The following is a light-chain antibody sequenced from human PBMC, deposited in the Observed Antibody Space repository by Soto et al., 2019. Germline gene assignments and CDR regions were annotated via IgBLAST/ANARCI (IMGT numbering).Light chain of an antibody. J-gene: IGLJ1*01. V-gene: IGLV1-44*01. CDR1: NSNIASNT. Sequence: QSLLTHPPSSSDTPGQTVSISCSGSNSNIASNTVNWYQHLPGTAPKLLIYYNNQRPSGVPDRFSGSKSGTSAFLAISGLQSEDESDYYCAAWDDTLKRYVFGTGTKVTVL. CDR3: AAWDDTLKRYV. CDR2: YNN.